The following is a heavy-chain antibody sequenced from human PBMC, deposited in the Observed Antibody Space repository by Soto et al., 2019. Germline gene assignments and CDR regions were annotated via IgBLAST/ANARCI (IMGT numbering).Heavy chain of an antibody. Sequence: LSLTCTVSGGSISSGDFCWSWIRQPPGKGLELIGNIYYSGSTYYNPSLRSRAIMSVDTSQNQFSLKLSSLTAADTAVYFCARADDFSERFDYWGQGALVTVSS. J-gene: IGHJ4*02. CDR1: GGSISSGDFC. CDR3: ARADDFSERFDY. V-gene: IGHV4-30-4*01. CDR2: IYYSGST. D-gene: IGHD4-4*01.